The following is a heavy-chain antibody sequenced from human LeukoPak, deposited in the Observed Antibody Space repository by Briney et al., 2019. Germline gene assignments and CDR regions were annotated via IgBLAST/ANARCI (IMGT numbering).Heavy chain of an antibody. CDR1: GYTFTDYY. D-gene: IGHD6-19*01. J-gene: IGHJ4*02. V-gene: IGHV1-2*02. CDR3: ARVLRSGWYFGSGY. CDR2: INPNGGVT. Sequence: ASVKVSFKASGYTFTDYYLHWVRQAPGQGLEWMGWINPNGGVTTYAQKFHSRVTLTRDTSISSAYMELTSLTSDDTAVYFCARVLRSGWYFGSGYWGQGTLVTVSS.